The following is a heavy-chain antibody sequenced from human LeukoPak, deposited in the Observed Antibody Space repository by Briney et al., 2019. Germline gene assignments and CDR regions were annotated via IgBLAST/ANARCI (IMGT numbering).Heavy chain of an antibody. CDR3: ARHITNSGSAFDL. CDR2: IHSVGHT. D-gene: IGHD3-10*01. CDR1: DDSISSFY. Sequence: SETLSLTCTVSDDSISSFYWGWIRQPPGKGLDWIGYIHSVGHTNYNPSLKSRVSMSIDTSKKQFSLKVTSVTATDTAIYYCARHITNSGSAFDLWGRGTPGHCLL. J-gene: IGHJ2*01. V-gene: IGHV4-59*08.